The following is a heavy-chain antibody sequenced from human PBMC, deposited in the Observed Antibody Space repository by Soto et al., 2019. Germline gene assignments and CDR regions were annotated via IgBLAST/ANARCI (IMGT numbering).Heavy chain of an antibody. V-gene: IGHV3-23*01. J-gene: IGHJ5*02. Sequence: PGGSLRLSCAASGFTFSSYAMSWVRQAPGRGLEWVSAIGASGSSTYYADSVKGRFTISRDNSKNTLYLQMNSLRAEDTAVYYCAKEAGSIGPNWFDPWGQGTLVTVSS. CDR2: IGASGSST. D-gene: IGHD3-22*01. CDR3: AKEAGSIGPNWFDP. CDR1: GFTFSSYA.